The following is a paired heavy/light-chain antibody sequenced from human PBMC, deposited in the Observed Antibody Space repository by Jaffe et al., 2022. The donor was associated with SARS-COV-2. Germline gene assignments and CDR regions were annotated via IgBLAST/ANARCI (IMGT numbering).Heavy chain of an antibody. J-gene: IGHJ4*02. CDR3: ALGNYFDY. CDR1: GFTVSSNS. CDR2: LYRNGTT. V-gene: IGHV3-53*04. D-gene: IGHD1-26*01. Sequence: EVQLVESGGGLVQPGGSLRLSCAASGFTVSSNSMSWVRQAPGKGLEWVSFLYRNGTTYYADSVKGRFTISRHISQNTLYLQMNSLTAEDTAVYYCALGNYFDYWGQGTLLTVSS.
Light chain of an antibody. J-gene: IGKJ2*01. Sequence: EIVLTQSPATLSLSPGERATLSCRASQSVTSYLAWYQQKPGQAPRLLIYDASNRATGIPARFSGSGSGTDFTLTISSLEPEDFAIYYCQQRSNWPRTFGQGTKLEMK. CDR2: DAS. CDR1: QSVTSY. CDR3: QQRSNWPRT. V-gene: IGKV3-11*01.